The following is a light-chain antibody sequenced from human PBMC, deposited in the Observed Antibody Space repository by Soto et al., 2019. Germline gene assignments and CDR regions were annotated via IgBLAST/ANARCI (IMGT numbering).Light chain of an antibody. CDR1: SSDGGGDNY. J-gene: IGLJ1*01. V-gene: IGLV2-14*01. CDR2: EVT. CDR3: SSYSSGSTPYV. Sequence: SGLTQPASVSGSPGQSITVSCTGTSSDGGGDNYVSWYQQHPGKAPKLMIYEVTDRPSGVSDRFSGSKSGYTASLTISGLQAEDEADYYCSSYSSGSTPYVFGTGTKVTVL.